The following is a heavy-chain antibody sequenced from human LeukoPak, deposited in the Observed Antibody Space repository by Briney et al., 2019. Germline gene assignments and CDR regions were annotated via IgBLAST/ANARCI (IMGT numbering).Heavy chain of an antibody. J-gene: IGHJ4*02. CDR3: AKDQQGFDY. D-gene: IGHD6-13*01. Sequence: GRSLRLSCAASGFTFSSYGMHWVRQAPGKGLEWVAVISYDGSNKYYADSVKGRLTISRDNSKNTLYLQMNSLRAEDTAVYCCAKDQQGFDYWGQGTLVTVSS. CDR2: ISYDGSNK. V-gene: IGHV3-30*18. CDR1: GFTFSSYG.